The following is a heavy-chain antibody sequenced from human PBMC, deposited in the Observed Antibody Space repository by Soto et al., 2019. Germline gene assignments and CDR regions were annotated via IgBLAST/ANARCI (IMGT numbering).Heavy chain of an antibody. Sequence: ASVKVSCKASGYTFTSYAMHWVRQAPGQRLEWMGWINAGNGNTKYSQKFQGRVTITRDTSASTAYMELSSLRSEDTAVYYCARDYDFWSGFPQYNYYYYGMDVWGQGTTVTVSS. CDR2: INAGNGNT. J-gene: IGHJ6*02. D-gene: IGHD3-3*01. V-gene: IGHV1-3*01. CDR3: ARDYDFWSGFPQYNYYYYGMDV. CDR1: GYTFTSYA.